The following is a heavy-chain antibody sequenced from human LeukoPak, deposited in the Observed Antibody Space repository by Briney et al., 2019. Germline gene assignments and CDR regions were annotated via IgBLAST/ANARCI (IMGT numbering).Heavy chain of an antibody. CDR3: ARQYGSGSYYPPFDY. Sequence: GSLRLSCAASGFTFNDYGMSWIRQPPGKGLEWIGSIYYSGSTYYNPSLKSRVTISVDTSKNQFSLRLSSVTASDTAVYYCARQYGSGSYYPPFDYWGQGTLVTVSS. V-gene: IGHV4-39*01. D-gene: IGHD3-10*01. CDR1: GFTFNDYG. J-gene: IGHJ4*02. CDR2: IYYSGST.